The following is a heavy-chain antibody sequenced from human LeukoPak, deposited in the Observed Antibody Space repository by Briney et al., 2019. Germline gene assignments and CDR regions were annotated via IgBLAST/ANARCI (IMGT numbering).Heavy chain of an antibody. J-gene: IGHJ6*03. D-gene: IGHD2-2*01. CDR1: GFTFSSYS. Sequence: GGSLRLSCAASGFTFSSYSMNWVRQAPGKGLEWDSSISSSSSYIYYADSVKGRFTISRDNAKNSLYLQMNSLRAKDTAVYYCARARYCSSTSCLYYYYMDVWGKGATVTISS. CDR2: ISSSSSYI. V-gene: IGHV3-21*01. CDR3: ARARYCSSTSCLYYYYMDV.